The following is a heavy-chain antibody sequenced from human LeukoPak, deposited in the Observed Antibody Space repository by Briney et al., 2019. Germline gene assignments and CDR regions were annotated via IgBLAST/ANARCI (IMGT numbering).Heavy chain of an antibody. CDR2: ISWNSGSI. V-gene: IGHV3-9*01. CDR3: ARDGYCSGGSCPNYYGMDV. J-gene: IGHJ6*02. D-gene: IGHD2-15*01. Sequence: GGSLRLSCAASGFTFDDYAMHWVRQAPGKGLEWVSGISWNSGSIGYADSVKGRFTISRDNAKNSLYLQMNSLRAEDTALYYCARDGYCSGGSCPNYYGMDVWGQGTTVTVSS. CDR1: GFTFDDYA.